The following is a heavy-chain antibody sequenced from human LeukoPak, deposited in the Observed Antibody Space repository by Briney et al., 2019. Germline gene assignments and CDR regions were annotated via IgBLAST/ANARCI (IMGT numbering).Heavy chain of an antibody. CDR2: ASTDEISQ. V-gene: IGHV3-30*03. Sequence: PGGSLRLSCAASGFTFRNHGMHWVRQAPGKGLEWVAVASTDEISQSYAGSVKGRFIISRDNSKNTVILQMNTLRTEDTAVYFCAAFIATKLDYWGQGILVSVSS. CDR1: GFTFRNHG. D-gene: IGHD2-15*01. J-gene: IGHJ4*02. CDR3: AAFIATKLDY.